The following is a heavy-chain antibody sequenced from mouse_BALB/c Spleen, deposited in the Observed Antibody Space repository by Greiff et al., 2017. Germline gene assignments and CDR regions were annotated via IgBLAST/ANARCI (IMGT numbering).Heavy chain of an antibody. CDR2: IRNKANGYTT. D-gene: IGHD1-1*01. V-gene: IGHV7-3*02. CDR1: GFTFTDYY. CDR3: ARDRNYGFAY. Sequence: DVHLVESGGGLVQPGGSLRLSCATSGFTFTDYYMSWVRQPPGKALEWLGFIRNKANGYTTEYSASVKGRFTISRDNSQSILYLQMNTLRAEDSATYYCARDRNYGFAYWGQGTLVTVSA. J-gene: IGHJ3*01.